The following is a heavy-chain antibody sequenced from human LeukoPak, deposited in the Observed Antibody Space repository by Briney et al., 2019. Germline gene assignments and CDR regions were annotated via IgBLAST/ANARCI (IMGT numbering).Heavy chain of an antibody. CDR2: IYYSGST. J-gene: IGHJ5*02. V-gene: IGHV4-59*01. CDR3: ARAGSYYYDSSGYRFDP. Sequence: SETLSLTCTVSGGSIISYYWSWIRQPPGKGLEWIGYIYYSGSTNYNPSLKSRVTISVDTSKNQFSLKLSSVTAADTAVYYCARAGSYYYDSSGYRFDPWGQGTLVTVSS. D-gene: IGHD3-22*01. CDR1: GGSIISYY.